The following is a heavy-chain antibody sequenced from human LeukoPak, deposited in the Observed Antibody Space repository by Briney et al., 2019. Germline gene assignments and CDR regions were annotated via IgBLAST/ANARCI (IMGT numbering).Heavy chain of an antibody. CDR1: GFTFSSYA. CDR3: AKPPLWFGDDY. J-gene: IGHJ4*02. CDR2: ISGSGGNT. V-gene: IGHV3-23*01. D-gene: IGHD3-10*01. Sequence: GGSLRRSCVASGFTFSSYAMSWVRQAPGKGLEWVSAISGSGGNTYYADSVKGRFTISRDNSKNTLYLQMNSLRAEDTAVYYCAKPPLWFGDDYWGQGTLVTVSS.